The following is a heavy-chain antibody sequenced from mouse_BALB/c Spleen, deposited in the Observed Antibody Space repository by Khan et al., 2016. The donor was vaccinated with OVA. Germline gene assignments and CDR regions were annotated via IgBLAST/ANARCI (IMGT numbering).Heavy chain of an antibody. CDR2: INPYNGGT. Sequence: EVKLVESGPELVKPGASVKMSCKPSGYIFTNYVLHWVKQKPGQGLEWIGYINPYNGGTKYNEKFKGKATLASDKSSITAYMELSSLTSEDSAVYYCARGNWQSYYFDYWGQGTTLTLSS. J-gene: IGHJ2*01. CDR3: ARGNWQSYYFDY. D-gene: IGHD4-1*01. CDR1: GYIFTNYV. V-gene: IGHV1S136*01.